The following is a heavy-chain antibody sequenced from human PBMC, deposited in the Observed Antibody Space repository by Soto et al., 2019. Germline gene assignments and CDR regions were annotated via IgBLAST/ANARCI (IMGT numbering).Heavy chain of an antibody. CDR3: ARGGYYDNSWGKLSHYGLDV. CDR2: ISPYNDYT. Sequence: QVQLAQSANEVKKPGASVRVSCKAAGYTFIRYGIAWVRQAPGQGLEWMVWISPYNDYTVYAQKFQGRVSMTADTSTRTVYMNLRGLKSDDTAVYYCARGGYYDNSWGKLSHYGLDVW. CDR1: GYTFIRYG. V-gene: IGHV1-18*01. J-gene: IGHJ6*01. D-gene: IGHD3-16*01.